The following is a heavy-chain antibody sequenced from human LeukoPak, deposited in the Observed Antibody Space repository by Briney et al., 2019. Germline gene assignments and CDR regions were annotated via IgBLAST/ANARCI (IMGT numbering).Heavy chain of an antibody. J-gene: IGHJ3*02. CDR1: GFTFSNYV. V-gene: IGHV3-11*01. CDR3: ARDQMATDAFDI. CDR2: ISSSGSTI. D-gene: IGHD5-12*01. Sequence: GGSLRLSCAVFGFTFSNYVMSWVRQAPGKGLEWVSYISSSGSTIYYADSVKGRFTISGDNAKNSLYLQMNSLRAEDTAVYYCARDQMATDAFDIWGQGTMVTVSS.